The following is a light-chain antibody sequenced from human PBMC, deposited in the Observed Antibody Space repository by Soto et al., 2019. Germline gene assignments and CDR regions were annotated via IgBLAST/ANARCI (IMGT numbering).Light chain of an antibody. CDR1: GGDVGAYNY. Sequence: QSALTQPASVSGSPGQSITISCAGTGGDVGAYNYVSWYQQHPGKAPKLMIYEVFRRPSGISNRFSASKSGNTASLTISTLRAEDEADYYCSSYTTSNTVVFGGGTKMTVL. J-gene: IGLJ3*02. V-gene: IGLV2-14*01. CDR3: SSYTTSNTVV. CDR2: EVF.